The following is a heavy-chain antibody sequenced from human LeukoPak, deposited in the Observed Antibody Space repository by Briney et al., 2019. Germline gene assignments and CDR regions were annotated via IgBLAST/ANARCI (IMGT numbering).Heavy chain of an antibody. CDR1: GFTFNTFW. V-gene: IGHV3-7*04. CDR3: ARDPYTRGFGAFDV. CDR2: IKEDGSEK. J-gene: IGHJ3*01. D-gene: IGHD2-2*02. Sequence: GGSLRLSCAASGFTFNTFWMTWVRQAPGKGLEWVANIKEDGSEKVYVDSLKGRFTISRDNAKNALYLQMNSLRVEDTAVYYCARDPYTRGFGAFDVWGQGTMVTVSS.